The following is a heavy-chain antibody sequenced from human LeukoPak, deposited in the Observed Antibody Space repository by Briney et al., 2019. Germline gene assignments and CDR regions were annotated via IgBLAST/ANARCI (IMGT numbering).Heavy chain of an antibody. Sequence: PSETLSLTCAVYGGSFSGYYWSWIRQPPGKGLEWIGEINHSGSTNYNPSLKSRVTISVDTSKNQFSLKLSSVTAADTAVYYRARGPGGGSNFWGQGTLVTVSS. CDR3: ARGPGGGSNF. D-gene: IGHD2-8*02. J-gene: IGHJ4*02. CDR2: INHSGST. V-gene: IGHV4-34*01. CDR1: GGSFSGYY.